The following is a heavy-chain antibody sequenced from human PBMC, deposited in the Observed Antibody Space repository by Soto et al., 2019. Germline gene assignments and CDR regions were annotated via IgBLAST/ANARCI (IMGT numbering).Heavy chain of an antibody. Sequence: QVQLQQSGPGLVKPSQTLSLTCAISGDSVSSNSAAWNWIRQSPSRGLEWLGRTYYRSKWYNDYAVSVKSRLILNPDTSKIQFSLQLNSVTPEDTAVYYCARAISRVTPSGNYWYFDLWGRGTLVTVSS. CDR2: TYYRSKWYN. CDR1: GDSVSSNSAA. D-gene: IGHD4-17*01. J-gene: IGHJ2*01. CDR3: ARAISRVTPSGNYWYFDL. V-gene: IGHV6-1*01.